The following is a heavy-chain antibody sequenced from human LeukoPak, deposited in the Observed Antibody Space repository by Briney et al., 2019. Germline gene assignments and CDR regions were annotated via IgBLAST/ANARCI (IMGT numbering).Heavy chain of an antibody. CDR1: GFPFSSFA. CDR3: AKDQIVTPPPYYYYGMDV. Sequence: PGRSLRLSCAASGFPFSSFAMHWVRQAPGKGLEWVALISYDGSNEYYSDSVKGRFTISRDNSKNTLDLQMNSLRAEDTAVYYCAKDQIVTPPPYYYYGMDVWGQGTTVTVSS. J-gene: IGHJ6*02. CDR2: ISYDGSNE. V-gene: IGHV3-30*04. D-gene: IGHD3-22*01.